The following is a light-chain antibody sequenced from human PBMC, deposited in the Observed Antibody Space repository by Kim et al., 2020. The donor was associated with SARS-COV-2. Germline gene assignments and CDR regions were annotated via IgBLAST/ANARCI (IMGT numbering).Light chain of an antibody. CDR2: DVS. Sequence: QSALTQPASVSGSPGQSITISCTGTSSDIGGYNYVSWYQQHPDKAPKLMIYDVSFRPPGVSNRFSGSKSGNTASLTISGLQAEDEADYYCSSYASTSWVFGGGTQLTVL. V-gene: IGLV2-14*03. CDR3: SSYASTSWV. J-gene: IGLJ3*02. CDR1: SSDIGGYNY.